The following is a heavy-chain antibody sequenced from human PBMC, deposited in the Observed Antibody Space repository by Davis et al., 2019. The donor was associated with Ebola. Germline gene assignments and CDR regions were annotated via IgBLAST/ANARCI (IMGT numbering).Heavy chain of an antibody. D-gene: IGHD1-1*01. CDR2: INTNTGNP. CDR1: GYTFTSYA. V-gene: IGHV7-4-1*02. CDR3: ARQILRLESQLLWPSFDY. J-gene: IGHJ4*02. Sequence: ASVKVSCKASGYTFTSYAMNWVRQAPGQGLEWMGWINTNTGNPTYAQGFTGRFVFSLDTSVSTAYLQIRSLKAEDTAVYYCARQILRLESQLLWPSFDYWGQGALVTVSS.